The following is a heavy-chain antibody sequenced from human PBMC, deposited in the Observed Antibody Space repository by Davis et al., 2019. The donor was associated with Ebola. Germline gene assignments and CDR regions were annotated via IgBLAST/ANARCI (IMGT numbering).Heavy chain of an antibody. CDR2: IYTSGST. Sequence: SETLSLTCTVSGGSISSSSYYWSWIRQPAGKGLEWIGHIYTSGSTNYNPSLKSRVTMSVDTSKTHFSLKVSSVTAADTAVYYCARDRSSGWYDAFDIWGQGTMVTVSS. J-gene: IGHJ3*02. D-gene: IGHD6-19*01. CDR1: GGSISSSSYY. CDR3: ARDRSSGWYDAFDI. V-gene: IGHV4-61*09.